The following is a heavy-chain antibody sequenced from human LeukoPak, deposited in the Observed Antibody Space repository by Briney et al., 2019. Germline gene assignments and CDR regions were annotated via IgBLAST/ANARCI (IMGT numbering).Heavy chain of an antibody. CDR3: AKDPPYYYDSSGYGGGAFDI. V-gene: IGHV3-23*01. Sequence: GGSLRLSCAASGFTFSNHGMNWVRQAPGKGLEWLSGVSPPGGGTYYADSVKGRFTISRDDSKNTLSLQMNSLRAEDTAVYYCAKDPPYYYDSSGYGGGAFDIWGQGTMVTVSS. CDR2: VSPPGGGT. D-gene: IGHD3-22*01. CDR1: GFTFSNHG. J-gene: IGHJ3*02.